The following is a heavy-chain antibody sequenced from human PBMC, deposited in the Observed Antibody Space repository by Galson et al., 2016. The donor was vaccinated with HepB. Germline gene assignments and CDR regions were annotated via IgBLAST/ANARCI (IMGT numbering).Heavy chain of an antibody. J-gene: IGHJ4*02. Sequence: SLRLSCAASGFTFSNYAMHWVRQAPGKGLEWVAVISYDGSNKYYADSVKGRFTISRDNSKNTLYLQMNSLRAEDTALYYCASPTTGESSGWGIDYWGQGTRVTVSS. V-gene: IGHV3-30-3*01. CDR1: GFTFSNYA. D-gene: IGHD6-19*01. CDR3: ASPTTGESSGWGIDY. CDR2: ISYDGSNK.